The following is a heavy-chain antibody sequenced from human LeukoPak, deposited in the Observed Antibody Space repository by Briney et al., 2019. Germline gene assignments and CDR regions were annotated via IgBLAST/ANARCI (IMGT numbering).Heavy chain of an antibody. J-gene: IGHJ3*02. CDR1: GYTFTSYY. CDR2: INPSGGST. Sequence: ASVKVSCKASGYTFTSYYMHWVRQAPGQGLEWMGIINPSGGSTSYAQKFQGRVTMTRDMSTSTVYMELSSLRAEDTAVYYCARDTGGNEERWLQSAGDAFDIWGQGTMVTVSS. D-gene: IGHD5-24*01. V-gene: IGHV1-46*01. CDR3: ARDTGGNEERWLQSAGDAFDI.